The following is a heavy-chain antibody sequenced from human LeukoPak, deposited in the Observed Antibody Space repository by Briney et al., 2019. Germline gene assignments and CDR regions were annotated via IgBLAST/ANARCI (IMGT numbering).Heavy chain of an antibody. V-gene: IGHV4-39*01. Sequence: PSETLSLTCTVSGGSISSSSYYWGWIRQPPGKGLEWIGSIHYSGSTYYNPSLKSRVTISVDTSKNQFSLKLSSVTAADTAVYYCARQYGSGSYIDYWGQGTLVTVSS. J-gene: IGHJ4*02. D-gene: IGHD3-10*01. CDR2: IHYSGST. CDR3: ARQYGSGSYIDY. CDR1: GGSISSSSYY.